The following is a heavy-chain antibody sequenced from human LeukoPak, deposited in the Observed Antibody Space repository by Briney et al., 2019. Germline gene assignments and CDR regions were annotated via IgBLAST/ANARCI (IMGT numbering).Heavy chain of an antibody. CDR2: INPNSGGT. Sequence: GASVKVSCKASGYTFTGYYMHWVRQAPGQGLEWMGWINPNSGGTNYAQKFQSRVTMTRDTSISTAYMALSRLRSADTAVYYCARDQGCSGGSCYSGAFDIWGQGTMVTVSS. J-gene: IGHJ3*02. V-gene: IGHV1-2*02. CDR3: ARDQGCSGGSCYSGAFDI. CDR1: GYTFTGYY. D-gene: IGHD2-15*01.